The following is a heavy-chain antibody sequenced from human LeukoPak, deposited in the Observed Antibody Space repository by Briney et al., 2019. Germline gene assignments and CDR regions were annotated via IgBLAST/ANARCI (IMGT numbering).Heavy chain of an antibody. Sequence: PGGSLRLSCAASGFTFSSYEMNWVRQAPGQGLEWVSHSSSSGSTRYYADSVKGRFIISRDNAKNSLYLQMNSLRAEDTAVYYCARDYSGYDYVWGQGTLVTVSS. V-gene: IGHV3-48*03. CDR3: ARDYSGYDYV. CDR1: GFTFSSYE. D-gene: IGHD5-12*01. J-gene: IGHJ4*02. CDR2: SSSSGSTR.